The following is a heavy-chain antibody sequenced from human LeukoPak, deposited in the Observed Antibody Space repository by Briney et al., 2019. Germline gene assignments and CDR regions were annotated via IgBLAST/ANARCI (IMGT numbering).Heavy chain of an antibody. Sequence: ASVKVSCKASGYTFTGYYMHWVRQAPGQGLEWMGWINPNSGDTNYAQKFQGRVTMTRDTSITTAYMELSRLRSDDTAVYYCARVRYRLAETYIDYWGQGTLVTVSS. CDR2: INPNSGDT. D-gene: IGHD3-16*01. V-gene: IGHV1-2*02. CDR1: GYTFTGYY. J-gene: IGHJ4*02. CDR3: ARVRYRLAETYIDY.